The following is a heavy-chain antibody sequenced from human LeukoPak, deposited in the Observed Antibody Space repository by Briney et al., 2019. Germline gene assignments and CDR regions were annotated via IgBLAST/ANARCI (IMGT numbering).Heavy chain of an antibody. D-gene: IGHD3-10*01. CDR2: IYSGGRT. V-gene: IGHV3-53*01. Sequence: GSLRLSCAASGFIVSSNYMSWVRQAPGKGLEWVSVIYSGGRTYYADSVKGRFTISRDNSRNTLYLQMNSLRAEDTAVYYCARGLGRELDGAFDIWGQGTMATVSS. CDR3: ARGLGRELDGAFDI. CDR1: GFIVSSNY. J-gene: IGHJ3*02.